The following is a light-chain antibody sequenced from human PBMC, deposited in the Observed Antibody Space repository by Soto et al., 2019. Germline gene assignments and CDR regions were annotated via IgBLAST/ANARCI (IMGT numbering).Light chain of an antibody. CDR3: QQYGTSPYT. CDR2: GAS. V-gene: IGKV3-20*01. Sequence: EIVLTQSPGTLSLSTGERATLSCRASQRVSSSYLAWYQKKPGQAPRLLIYGASNRANGIPDKFRGSGSGTNFTLTISNVEPEDFAVYYCQQYGTSPYTFGQGTKLDIK. J-gene: IGKJ2*01. CDR1: QRVSSSY.